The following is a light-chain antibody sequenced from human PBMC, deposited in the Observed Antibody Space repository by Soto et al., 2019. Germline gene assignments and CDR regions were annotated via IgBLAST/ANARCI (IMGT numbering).Light chain of an antibody. CDR3: QQYNNWLGT. CDR1: QSVTIS. CDR2: GAS. J-gene: IGKJ1*01. V-gene: IGKV3-15*01. Sequence: EIVMTQSPATLSVSPGETATLSCRASQSVTISLAWYQQRPGQAPRLLIHGASRRATGVPARFSGSGSGTEFTLTVNSLQSEDFAVYYCQQYNNWLGTFGQGTKVEIK.